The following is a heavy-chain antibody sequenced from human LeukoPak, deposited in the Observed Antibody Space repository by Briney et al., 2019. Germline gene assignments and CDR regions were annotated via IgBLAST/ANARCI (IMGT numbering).Heavy chain of an antibody. V-gene: IGHV1-2*02. D-gene: IGHD6-6*01. CDR2: INPNSGGT. Sequence: ASVKVSSKAFRYTFTGYYMHWVRQAPGQGLEWMGWINPNSGGTNYAQKFQGRVTMTRDTSISTAYRELIRLRSDDTAVYYCARLREYNSSREAIDIWGQGTMVTVSS. J-gene: IGHJ3*02. CDR3: ARLREYNSSREAIDI. CDR1: RYTFTGYY.